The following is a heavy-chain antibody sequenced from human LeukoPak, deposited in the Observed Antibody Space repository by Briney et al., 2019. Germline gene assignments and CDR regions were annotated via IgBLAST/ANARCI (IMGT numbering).Heavy chain of an antibody. J-gene: IGHJ4*02. D-gene: IGHD6-19*01. V-gene: IGHV1-2*02. CDR1: GYTFTGYY. CDR3: AREGAEEWLAAAFDY. CDR2: INPNSGGT. Sequence: ASVKVSCKASGYTFTGYYMHWVRQAPGQGLEWMGWINPNSGGTNYAQKFRGRVTMTRDTSISTAYMELSRLRSDDTAVYYCAREGAEEWLAAAFDYWGQGTLVTVSS.